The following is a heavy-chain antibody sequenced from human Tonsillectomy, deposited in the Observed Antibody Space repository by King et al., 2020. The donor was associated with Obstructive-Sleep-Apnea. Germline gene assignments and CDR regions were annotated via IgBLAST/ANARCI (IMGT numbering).Heavy chain of an antibody. Sequence: QLQESGPGLVKPSETLSLTCTVSGGSISSSSYYWGWIRQPPGKGLEWIGSIYYSGSTYYNPSLKSRVTISVGTSKNQFSLKLSSVTAADTAVYYCARDRTYFYDNKGGGIGYWGQGTQVTVSS. CDR2: IYYSGST. J-gene: IGHJ4*02. CDR1: GGSISSSSYY. CDR3: ARDRTYFYDNKGGGIGY. D-gene: IGHD3-22*01. V-gene: IGHV4-39*07.